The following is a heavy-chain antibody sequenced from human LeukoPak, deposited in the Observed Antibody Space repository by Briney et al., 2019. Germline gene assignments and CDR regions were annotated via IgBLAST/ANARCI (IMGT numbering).Heavy chain of an antibody. V-gene: IGHV1-18*01. CDR1: GYTFTSYG. CDR3: AREPHYYGSGSYLVYFDY. D-gene: IGHD3-10*01. Sequence: ASVKVSCKASGYTFTSYGVSWVRQAPGQGLEWMGWISAYNGNTNYAQKLQGRVTMTTDTSTSTAYMELRSLRSDDTAVYYCAREPHYYGSGSYLVYFDYWGQGTLVTVSS. J-gene: IGHJ4*02. CDR2: ISAYNGNT.